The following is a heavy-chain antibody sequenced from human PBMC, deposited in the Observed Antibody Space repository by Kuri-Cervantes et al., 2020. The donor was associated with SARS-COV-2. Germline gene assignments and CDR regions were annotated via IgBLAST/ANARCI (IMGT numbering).Heavy chain of an antibody. J-gene: IGHJ4*02. Sequence: ASVKVSCKASGYTFTGYYMHWVRQAPGQGLEWMGWINPNSGGTNYAQQFQGRVTMTRDTSISTAYMELSRLRSDDTAVYYCARAPPHYYGRPPPLGYWGQGTLVTVSS. CDR1: GYTFTGYY. CDR2: INPNSGGT. V-gene: IGHV1-2*02. D-gene: IGHD3-10*01. CDR3: ARAPPHYYGRPPPLGY.